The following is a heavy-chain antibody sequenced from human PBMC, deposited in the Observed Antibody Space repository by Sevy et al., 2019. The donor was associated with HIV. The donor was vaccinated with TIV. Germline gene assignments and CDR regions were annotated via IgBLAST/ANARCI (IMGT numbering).Heavy chain of an antibody. CDR2: ISDYYGDR. CDR1: GYSFRNYG. CDR3: ARYDFVSGRHFYSVMDV. J-gene: IGHJ6*02. D-gene: IGHD3-16*01. V-gene: IGHV1-18*01. Sequence: ASVKVSCKASGYSFRNYGISWVRQAPGQGLEWMGWISDYYGDRDYAQSFQGRLTKTTDTSTSTAYKGLRSLESDDKAVYFCARYDFVSGRHFYSVMDVWGQGATVTVSS.